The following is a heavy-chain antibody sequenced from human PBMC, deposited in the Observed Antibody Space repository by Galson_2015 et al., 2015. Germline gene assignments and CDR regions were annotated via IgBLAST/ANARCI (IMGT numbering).Heavy chain of an antibody. CDR2: ISNSGSTI. D-gene: IGHD4-17*01. Sequence: SLRLSCAASGFTFSSYSMNRVRQAPGKGLEWVSSISNSGSTIYYADSVRGRFTISRDNAKNPLYLQVNSPRDEDTAVYYCARDSATTVNIDFWGQGTLVTVSS. V-gene: IGHV3-48*02. CDR3: ARDSATTVNIDF. CDR1: GFTFSSYS. J-gene: IGHJ4*02.